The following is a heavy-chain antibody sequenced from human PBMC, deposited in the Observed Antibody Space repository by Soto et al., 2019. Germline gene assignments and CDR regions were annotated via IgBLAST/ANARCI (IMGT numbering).Heavy chain of an antibody. Sequence: SVKVSCTASGGSFISYAIIWVRQAPGQGLEWMGGIIPIFGTANYAQKFQGRVTITADESTSTAYMELSSLRSEDTAVYYCALVATITGYYGMDVWGQGTTVTV. J-gene: IGHJ6*02. V-gene: IGHV1-69*01. CDR2: IIPIFGTA. CDR1: GGSFISYA. CDR3: ALVATITGYYGMDV. D-gene: IGHD5-12*01.